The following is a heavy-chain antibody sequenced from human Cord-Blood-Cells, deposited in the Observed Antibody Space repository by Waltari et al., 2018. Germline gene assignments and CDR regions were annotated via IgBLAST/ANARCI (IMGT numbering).Heavy chain of an antibody. CDR2: IYHRGSP. CDR1: GGSISSSNW. V-gene: IGHV4-4*02. CDR3: AREWGSSAEYFQH. D-gene: IGHD6-6*01. Sequence: QVQLQESGPGLVKPSGTLSLTCAVSGGSISSSNWWSWVRQPPGKGLEWIGEIYHRGSPNYNPSLKVRVTISVDKSKNQFSLKLSSVTAADTAVYYCAREWGSSAEYFQHWGQGTLVTVSS. J-gene: IGHJ1*01.